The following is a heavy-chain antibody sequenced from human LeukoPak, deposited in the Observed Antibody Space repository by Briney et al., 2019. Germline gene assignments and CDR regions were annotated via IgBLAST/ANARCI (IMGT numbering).Heavy chain of an antibody. CDR2: INHSGST. CDR1: GGSFSGYY. J-gene: IGHJ4*02. CDR3: ARGPYSSSWSGDY. V-gene: IGHV4-34*01. D-gene: IGHD6-13*01. Sequence: PSETLSLTCAVYGGSFSGYYWSWIRQPPGKGLEWIGEINHSGSTNYNPSLKSRVTISVDTSKNQFSLKLSSVTAADTAVYYCARGPYSSSWSGDYWGQGTLVTVSS.